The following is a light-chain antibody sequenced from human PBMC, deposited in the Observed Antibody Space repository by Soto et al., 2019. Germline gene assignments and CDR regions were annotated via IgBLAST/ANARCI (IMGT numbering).Light chain of an antibody. Sequence: EIVLTQSPATLSLSPGERVTLSCRASQSVSSYLAWYQQKPGQAPRLLIYDASNRATGIPARFSGSGSGTDFTLTISSLEPEDFAVYYCQQRSNWPGTFGPGTKVDIK. J-gene: IGKJ3*01. V-gene: IGKV3-11*01. CDR2: DAS. CDR3: QQRSNWPGT. CDR1: QSVSSY.